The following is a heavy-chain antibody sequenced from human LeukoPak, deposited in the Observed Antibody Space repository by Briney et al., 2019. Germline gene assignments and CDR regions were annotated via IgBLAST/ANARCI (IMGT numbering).Heavy chain of an antibody. V-gene: IGHV3-30*04. CDR3: ARVGSGWSLQM. D-gene: IGHD6-19*01. J-gene: IGHJ4*02. Sequence: GGSLRLSCAASGFTFGSYAMHWVRQAPGKGLEWAAVISYDGSNKYYADSVKGRFTISRDNSKNTLYLQMNSLRAEDTAVYYCARVGSGWSLQMWGQGTLVTVSS. CDR1: GFTFGSYA. CDR2: ISYDGSNK.